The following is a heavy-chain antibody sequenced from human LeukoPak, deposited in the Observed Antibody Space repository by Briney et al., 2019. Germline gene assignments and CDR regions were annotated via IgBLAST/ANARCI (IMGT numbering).Heavy chain of an antibody. Sequence: SETLSLTCTVSGGSISSYYWSWIRQPPGKGLEWIGSIYYSGSTYYSPSLKSRVTISVDTSKNQFSLKLNSVTAADTAVYYCARYHSGYDDYWGRGTLVTVSS. CDR3: ARYHSGYDDY. CDR2: IYYSGST. V-gene: IGHV4-59*12. D-gene: IGHD5-12*01. CDR1: GGSISSYY. J-gene: IGHJ4*02.